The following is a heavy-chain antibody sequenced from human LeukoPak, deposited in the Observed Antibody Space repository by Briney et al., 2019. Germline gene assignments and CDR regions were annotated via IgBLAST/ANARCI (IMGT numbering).Heavy chain of an antibody. Sequence: GESLKISCKGSGYTFTTYWIGWVRQMPGKGLEWMAIIYPGDSDTRYSPSFQGQVTISADKSISTAYLQWSSLKASDTAMYYCARQRAAALWWFDPWGQGTLVTVSS. V-gene: IGHV5-51*01. J-gene: IGHJ5*02. D-gene: IGHD6-13*01. CDR2: IYPGDSDT. CDR1: GYTFTTYW. CDR3: ARQRAAALWWFDP.